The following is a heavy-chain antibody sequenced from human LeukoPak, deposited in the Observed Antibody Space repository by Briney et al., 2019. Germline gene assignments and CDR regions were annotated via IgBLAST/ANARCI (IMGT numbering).Heavy chain of an antibody. V-gene: IGHV7-4-1*02. D-gene: IGHD3-16*01. CDR1: GYIFTSYA. Sequence: ASVKVSCKASGYIFTSYARNWLRQAPGQGPEWMGWINMYNGHPTYAQGFTGRFVFSLDTSISTAYLQISSLKAEDTAVYYCARDGLVEGVSLFDYWGQGTLVTVST. CDR2: INMYNGHP. CDR3: ARDGLVEGVSLFDY. J-gene: IGHJ4*02.